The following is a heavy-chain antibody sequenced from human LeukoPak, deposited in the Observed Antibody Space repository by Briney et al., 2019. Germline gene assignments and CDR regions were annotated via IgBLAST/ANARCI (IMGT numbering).Heavy chain of an antibody. CDR3: AKSGPGTMTFDGFDI. CDR2: IGASGGGK. V-gene: IGHV3-23*01. Sequence: PGGSLRLSCAASGFTFSTYWMHWVRQAPGKGLEWVSSIGASGGGKYYADSVKGRFTISRDNSKNTVSLQMNSLRAEDTALYYCAKSGPGTMTFDGFDIWGQGTVVTVSS. CDR1: GFTFSTYW. J-gene: IGHJ3*02.